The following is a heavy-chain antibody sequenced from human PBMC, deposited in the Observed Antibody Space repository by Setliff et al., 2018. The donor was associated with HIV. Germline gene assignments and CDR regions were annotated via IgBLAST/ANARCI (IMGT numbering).Heavy chain of an antibody. CDR2: IYHVGGT. D-gene: IGHD3-10*01. Sequence: SETLSLTCAVSGGSIGSGGYSWSWIRQPPGRGLEWVGYIYHVGGTYYNPSLRSRVTISVDRSKNQFSLKLSSVTAADTAVYYCARYYGSGTYHRWFDPWGQGTPVTVSS. CDR1: GGSIGSGGYS. V-gene: IGHV4-30-2*01. CDR3: ARYYGSGTYHRWFDP. J-gene: IGHJ5*02.